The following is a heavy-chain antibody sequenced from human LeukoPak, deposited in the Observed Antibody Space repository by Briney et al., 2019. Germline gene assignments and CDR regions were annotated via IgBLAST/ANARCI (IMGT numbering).Heavy chain of an antibody. CDR3: ATDYGGYRRAFDI. CDR2: ISSSGSTI. CDR1: GFTFSSYE. Sequence: PGGSLRLSCAASGFTFSSYEMNWVRQAPGKGLEWVSYISSSGSTIYYADSVKGRFTISRDDAKNTLYLQMNSLRAEDTAVYYCATDYGGYRRAFDIWGQGTMVTVSS. D-gene: IGHD4-23*01. J-gene: IGHJ3*02. V-gene: IGHV3-48*03.